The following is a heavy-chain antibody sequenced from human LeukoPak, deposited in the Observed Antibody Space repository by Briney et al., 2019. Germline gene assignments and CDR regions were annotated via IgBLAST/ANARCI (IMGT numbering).Heavy chain of an antibody. CDR3: ARILMTYYYGSGSYSLDYFDY. D-gene: IGHD3-10*01. CDR1: GGSISSYY. J-gene: IGHJ4*02. Sequence: PSETLSLTCTVSGGSISSYYWSWIRQPPGKGLEWIGYIYYSGSTYYNPSLKSRVTISVDTSKNQFSLKLSSVTAADTAVYYCARILMTYYYGSGSYSLDYFDYWGQGTLVTVSS. CDR2: IYYSGST. V-gene: IGHV4-59*08.